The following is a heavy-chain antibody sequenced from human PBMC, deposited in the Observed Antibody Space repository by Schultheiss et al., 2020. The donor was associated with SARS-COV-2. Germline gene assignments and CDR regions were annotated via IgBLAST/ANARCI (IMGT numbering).Heavy chain of an antibody. D-gene: IGHD6-19*01. V-gene: IGHV4-34*01. J-gene: IGHJ5*02. CDR1: GGSLSGYD. CDR2: INHSGST. Sequence: SETLSLTCGVYGGSLSGYDWSWIRQPPGKGLEWIGEINHSGSTNYNPSLKSRVTISLDTSKNQFSLKLTSVTAADTAVYYCARVVTPYSSVWTWFDPWGQGTLVTVSS. CDR3: ARVVTPYSSVWTWFDP.